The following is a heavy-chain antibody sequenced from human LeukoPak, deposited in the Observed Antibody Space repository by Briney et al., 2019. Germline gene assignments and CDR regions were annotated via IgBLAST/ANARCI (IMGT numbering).Heavy chain of an antibody. CDR2: INPNSGGT. CDR3: ARDQSRYYYDSSGYCDY. CDR1: GYTFTGYY. Sequence: ASVKVSCKASGYTFTGYYMHWVRQAPGQGLEWMGWINPNSGGTNYAQKFQGRVTMTRDTSISTAYMELRSLRSDDTAVYYCARDQSRYYYDSSGYCDYWGQGTLVTVSS. D-gene: IGHD3-22*01. V-gene: IGHV1-2*02. J-gene: IGHJ4*02.